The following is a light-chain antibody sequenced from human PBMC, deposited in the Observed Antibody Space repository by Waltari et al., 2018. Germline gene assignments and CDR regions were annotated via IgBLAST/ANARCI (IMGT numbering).Light chain of an antibody. CDR3: LSFRGGNTWV. CDR2: DVN. V-gene: IGLV2-11*01. CDR1: SNDVGGSND. Sequence: QAALTQPPSVSKSLGQAVTISCTGTSNDVGGSNDVSWYQQYPGTAPRLVIYDVNIRPSGVSDRFSGSKSGKTASLTISGLQAEDEADYYCLSFRGGNTWVFGGGTRLTVL. J-gene: IGLJ2*01.